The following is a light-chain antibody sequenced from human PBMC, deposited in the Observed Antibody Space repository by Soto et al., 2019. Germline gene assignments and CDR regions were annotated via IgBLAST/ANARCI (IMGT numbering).Light chain of an antibody. J-gene: IGKJ2*01. Sequence: EIVLTQSPATLSLSPGERATLSCRASQSVSSFLAWYQQKPGQAPRLLLYDVSNRATGIPARFSGSGSGTDSTLTISSLEPEDFAVYYCQQRSNWPPEYTFGQGSKLEIK. CDR2: DVS. CDR3: QQRSNWPPEYT. V-gene: IGKV3-11*01. CDR1: QSVSSF.